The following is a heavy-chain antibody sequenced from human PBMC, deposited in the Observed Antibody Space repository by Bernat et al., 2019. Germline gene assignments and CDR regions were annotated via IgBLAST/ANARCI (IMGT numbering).Heavy chain of an antibody. Sequence: EVQLVESGGGLVKPGGSLRLSCAASGFTFSNAWMNWVRQAPGKGLEWVGRIKSKTDGGTTDYAAPMKGRFTISRDDSKNTLYLQMNSLKTEDTAVYYCTTDPEDYYGSGTFDYWGQGTLVTVSS. CDR3: TTDPEDYYGSGTFDY. D-gene: IGHD3-10*01. CDR1: GFTFSNAW. CDR2: IKSKTDGGTT. J-gene: IGHJ4*02. V-gene: IGHV3-15*07.